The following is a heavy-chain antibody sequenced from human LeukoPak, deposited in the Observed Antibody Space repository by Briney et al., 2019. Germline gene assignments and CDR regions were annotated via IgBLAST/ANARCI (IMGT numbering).Heavy chain of an antibody. CDR1: GFTFSHYA. Sequence: PGGSLRLSCAASGFTFSHYAMSWVRQAPGKGLEWDSTISGGGITTYYADSAKGRFTISRDNSKNTMFLQMNSLRADDTAVYYCPRQSYASGWNPFDYWGQGILVTVSS. CDR2: ISGGGITT. V-gene: IGHV3-23*01. D-gene: IGHD6-19*01. J-gene: IGHJ4*02. CDR3: PRQSYASGWNPFDY.